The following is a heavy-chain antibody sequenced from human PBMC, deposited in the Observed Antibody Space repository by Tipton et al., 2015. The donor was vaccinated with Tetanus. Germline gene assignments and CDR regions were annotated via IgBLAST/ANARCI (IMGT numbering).Heavy chain of an antibody. J-gene: IGHJ3*01. Sequence: VQLVQSGAEVKQPGESLKISCKGSGYMFSSHWIGWVRQVPGKGLEWLGIIYPGDSYSTYSPSFEGQVTISVNRSIDTAYLQWSSLKASDTAIYYCARPLTSVAFGGFAFDVWGQGTLVTVSS. CDR2: IYPGDSYS. D-gene: IGHD3-16*01. V-gene: IGHV5-51*01. CDR1: GYMFSSHW. CDR3: ARPLTSVAFGGFAFDV.